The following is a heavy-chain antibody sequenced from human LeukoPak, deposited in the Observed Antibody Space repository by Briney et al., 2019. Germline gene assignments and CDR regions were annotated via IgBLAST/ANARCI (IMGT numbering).Heavy chain of an antibody. CDR3: ARYYYDSSGYYQKDY. CDR2: ISSSGTTI. CDR1: GFTFSDYY. Sequence: GGSLRLSCAASGFTFSDYYMSWIRQAPGKGLEWVSYISSSGTTIYYADSVKGRFTISRDNAKNPLYLQMNSLRAEDTAVYYCARYYYDSSGYYQKDYWGQGTLVTVSS. D-gene: IGHD3-22*01. V-gene: IGHV3-11*04. J-gene: IGHJ4*02.